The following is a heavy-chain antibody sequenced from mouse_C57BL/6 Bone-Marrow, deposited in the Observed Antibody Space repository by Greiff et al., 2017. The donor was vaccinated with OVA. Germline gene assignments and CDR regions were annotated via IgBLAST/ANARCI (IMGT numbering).Heavy chain of an antibody. CDR3: ARSGRIRDYFDY. J-gene: IGHJ2*01. CDR1: GYTFTDHS. CDR2: IYPGSGNI. D-gene: IGHD3-1*01. V-gene: IGHV1-76*01. Sequence: LSCKAPGYTFTDHSISRVKQWPGQGLEWIARIYPGSGNIYYNEKFKGKATLTAETSSSTAYMQISSLTSDDSAVYFCARSGRIRDYFDYWGQGTTLTVSS.